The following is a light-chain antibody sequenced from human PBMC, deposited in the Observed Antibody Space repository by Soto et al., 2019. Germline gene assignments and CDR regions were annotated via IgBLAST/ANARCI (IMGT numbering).Light chain of an antibody. CDR1: ESISTY. V-gene: IGKV1-5*03. Sequence: DIQMTQSPSTLSASVGDRVTITCRASESISTYLAWYQQKPGKAPKLLIYRASNLESGVPSRFSGSGSGTEFTLTISSLQSEDFAVYYCQHYNYWPYTFGQGTKVDI. CDR3: QHYNYWPYT. CDR2: RAS. J-gene: IGKJ2*01.